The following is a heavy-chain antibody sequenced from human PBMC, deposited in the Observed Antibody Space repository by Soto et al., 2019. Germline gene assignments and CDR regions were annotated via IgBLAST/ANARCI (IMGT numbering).Heavy chain of an antibody. CDR1: GGSVSSNSYS. CDR2: IYSAQKT. D-gene: IGHD3-9*01. CDR3: ARQPRILTGYSGHFDQ. Sequence: SETLSLTCTVSGGSVSSNSYSWGWIRQSPGKGLEWIGAIYSAQKTFYHPSLLSRVTISVDTSMNELSLRLSSVTAADTAVYYCARQPRILTGYSGHFDQWGQGTLVTVSS. V-gene: IGHV4-39*01. J-gene: IGHJ4*02.